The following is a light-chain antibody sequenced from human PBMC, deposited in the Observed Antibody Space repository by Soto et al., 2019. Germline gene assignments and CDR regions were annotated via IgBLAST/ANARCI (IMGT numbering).Light chain of an antibody. J-gene: IGKJ1*01. V-gene: IGKV3-15*01. CDR1: QSVSSN. Sequence: EVVMTQFPDTLSVSPGESAILSCRASQSVSSNLAWYQQAPGHAPRLLIYGASTRATGIPARFSGSGSGTDFTLTISSLQSEDFTLYYCQQYNNWPPTWTFGQGTKVDIK. CDR3: QQYNNWPPTWT. CDR2: GAS.